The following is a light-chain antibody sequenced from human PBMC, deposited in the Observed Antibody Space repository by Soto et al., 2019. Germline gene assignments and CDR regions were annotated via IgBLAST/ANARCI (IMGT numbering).Light chain of an antibody. J-gene: IGLJ2*01. CDR3: CSYAGSTSLL. CDR1: SSDVGSYNL. Sequence: QSALTQPASVSGSPGQSITISCTGTSSDVGSYNLVSWYQQHPDKAPKLMIYEDTKRPSGVSNRFSGSKSGNTASLTLSGLQVEDEADYYCCSYAGSTSLLFGGGTQLTVL. CDR2: EDT. V-gene: IGLV2-23*02.